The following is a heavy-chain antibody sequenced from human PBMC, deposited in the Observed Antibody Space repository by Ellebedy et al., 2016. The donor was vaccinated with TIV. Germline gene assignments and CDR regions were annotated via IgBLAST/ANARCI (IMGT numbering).Heavy chain of an antibody. V-gene: IGHV3-7*03. CDR1: EFTFRNFY. CDR3: ARAGSPWGYDF. CDR2: INQDGSEG. D-gene: IGHD1-26*01. J-gene: IGHJ3*01. Sequence: GESLKISCAASEFTFRNFYMSWVRQNPGKGLEWVASINQDGSEGSYVDSVKGRFTISRDNAKNSLYLQMNSLRVEDTALYYCARAGSPWGYDFWGQGTMVTVS.